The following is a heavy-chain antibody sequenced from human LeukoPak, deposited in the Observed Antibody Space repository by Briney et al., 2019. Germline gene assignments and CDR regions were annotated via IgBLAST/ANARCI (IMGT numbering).Heavy chain of an antibody. CDR3: EGGWESGGTYYTEDY. V-gene: IGHV3-74*01. CDR1: GFTFSSYW. CDR2: INTDGTST. D-gene: IGHD1-26*01. Sequence: GGSLRLSCAASGFTFSSYWMHWVRQAPGKGLVWVSRINTDGTSTTYADSVKGRFTISRDNAKNTLYLQMNSLRAEDTAVYYCEGGWESGGTYYTEDYGGREPRATVP. J-gene: IGHJ4*02.